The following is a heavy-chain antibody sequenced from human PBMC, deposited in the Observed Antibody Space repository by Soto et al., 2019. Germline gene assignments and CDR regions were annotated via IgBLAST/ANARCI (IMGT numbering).Heavy chain of an antibody. CDR2: INHSGST. J-gene: IGHJ6*02. CDR1: GGSFSGYY. V-gene: IGHV4-34*01. Sequence: SETLSLTCAVYGGSFSGYYWSWIRQPPGKGLEWIGEINHSGSTNYNPSLKSRVTISVDTSKNQFSLKLSSVTAADTAVYYCARGGCSSTSCFSMIYYYYYYGMDVWGQGTTVSVSS. D-gene: IGHD2-2*01. CDR3: ARGGCSSTSCFSMIYYYYYYGMDV.